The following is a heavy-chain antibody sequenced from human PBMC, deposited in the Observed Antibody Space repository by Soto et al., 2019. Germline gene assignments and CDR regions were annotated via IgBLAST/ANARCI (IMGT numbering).Heavy chain of an antibody. CDR1: GGSINSGDYY. Sequence: PSETLSLTCTVSGGSINSGDYYWSWIRQPPGKGLEWIGYIYYSGTTNYNPSLKSRVTISADMSKNQFSLSLNSVTAADSAVYYCARSLGFRLRVFGVVTPWFDSWGQGTLVTVSS. CDR2: IYYSGTT. CDR3: ARSLGFRLRVFGVVTPWFDS. D-gene: IGHD3-3*01. V-gene: IGHV4-30-4*01. J-gene: IGHJ5*01.